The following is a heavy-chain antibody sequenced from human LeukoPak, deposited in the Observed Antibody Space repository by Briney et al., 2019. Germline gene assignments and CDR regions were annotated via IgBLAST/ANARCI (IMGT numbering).Heavy chain of an antibody. CDR3: ARGRYFGNYYYYYGMDV. D-gene: IGHD3-9*01. Sequence: PGGSLRLSCAASGFTFSSYDMHWVRQATGKGLEWVSAIGTAGDTYYSGSVKGRFTISRENAKNSLYLQMNSLRAGDTAVYYCARGRYFGNYYYYYGMDVWGQGTTVTVSS. CDR1: GFTFSSYD. CDR2: IGTAGDT. V-gene: IGHV3-13*01. J-gene: IGHJ6*02.